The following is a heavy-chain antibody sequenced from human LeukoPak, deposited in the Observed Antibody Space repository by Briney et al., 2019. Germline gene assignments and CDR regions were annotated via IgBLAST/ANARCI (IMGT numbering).Heavy chain of an antibody. D-gene: IGHD2-2*01. CDR2: IYYSGST. V-gene: IGHV4-61*01. J-gene: IGHJ5*02. CDR3: AREFSYNWFDP. CDR1: GGSVSSGSYY. Sequence: SETLSLTCTVSGGSVSSGSYYWSWIRQPPGKGLEWIGYIYYSGSTNYNPSLKSRVTISVDTSKNQFSLKLSSVTAADTAVYYCAREFSYNWFDPWGQGTLVTVSS.